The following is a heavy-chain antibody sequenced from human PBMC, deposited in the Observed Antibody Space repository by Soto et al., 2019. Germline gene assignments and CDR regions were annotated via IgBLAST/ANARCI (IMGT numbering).Heavy chain of an antibody. J-gene: IGHJ4*02. CDR2: VFHTGTAY. Sequence: SETLSLTCTVSGGSIRSGDYYWTWLRQPPGKGLEWIGYVFHTGTAYYYNPSLKRRVNMSIDTSKNQFSLKLNSVTAADTAIYYCVRDSVRFGPAFDSWGQGTQVTVSS. V-gene: IGHV4-30-4*01. D-gene: IGHD3-3*01. CDR1: GGSIRSGDYY. CDR3: VRDSVRFGPAFDS.